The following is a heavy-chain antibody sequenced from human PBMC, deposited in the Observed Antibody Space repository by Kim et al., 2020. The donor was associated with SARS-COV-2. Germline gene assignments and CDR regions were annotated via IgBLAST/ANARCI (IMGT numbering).Heavy chain of an antibody. CDR2: ISSNGGRT. Sequence: GGSLRLSCAASGFTFSSYAMHWVRQAPGKGLEYVSVISSNGGRTYYANSVKGRFTISRDNSKNTLYLQMGSLRAEDMAVYYCAKGHTDSGYDGHALDIWGQGTMVTVSS. J-gene: IGHJ3*02. V-gene: IGHV3-64*01. CDR1: GFTFSSYA. D-gene: IGHD5-12*01. CDR3: AKGHTDSGYDGHALDI.